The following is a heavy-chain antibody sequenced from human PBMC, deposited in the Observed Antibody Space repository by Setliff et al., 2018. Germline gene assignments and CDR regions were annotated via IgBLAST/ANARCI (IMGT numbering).Heavy chain of an antibody. V-gene: IGHV4-34*12. CDR3: ARSFSRAEKFLLDY. CDR1: GGSFSGYY. J-gene: IGHJ4*02. CDR2: IIHSGST. Sequence: SETLSLTCAVYGGSFSGYYWSWVRQPPGKRLEWIGEIIHSGSTNYNPSLKSRVTISMDTSKNQFSLKVSSVTAADTAVYYCARSFSRAEKFLLDYWGQGALVTVSS.